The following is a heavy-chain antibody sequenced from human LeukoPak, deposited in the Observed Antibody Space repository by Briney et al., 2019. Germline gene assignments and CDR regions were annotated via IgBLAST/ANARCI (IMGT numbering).Heavy chain of an antibody. CDR2: IYYSGST. CDR3: ARRGAVGAIDFDY. J-gene: IGHJ4*02. CDR1: GGSISSYY. D-gene: IGHD1-26*01. V-gene: IGHV4-59*08. Sequence: SETLSLTCTVSGGSISSYYWSWIRQPPGKGLEWIGYIYYSGSTNYNPSLKSRVTISVDTSKNQFSLKLSSVTAADTAVYYCARRGAVGAIDFDYWGQGTLVTVSS.